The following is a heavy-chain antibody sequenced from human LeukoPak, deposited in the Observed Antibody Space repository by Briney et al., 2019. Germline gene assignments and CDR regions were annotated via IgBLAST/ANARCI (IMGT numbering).Heavy chain of an antibody. CDR1: GFTFSSYW. CDR2: IKQDGSEK. J-gene: IGHJ3*02. D-gene: IGHD1-26*01. CDR3: ARSVVFGIGDAFDI. V-gene: IGHV3-7*01. Sequence: GGSLRLSCAASGFTFSSYWMSWVRQAPGKGLEWVANIKQDGSEKYYVDSVKGRFTISRDNAKNSLYLQMNSLRAEDTAVYYCARSVVFGIGDAFDIWGQGTMVTVSS.